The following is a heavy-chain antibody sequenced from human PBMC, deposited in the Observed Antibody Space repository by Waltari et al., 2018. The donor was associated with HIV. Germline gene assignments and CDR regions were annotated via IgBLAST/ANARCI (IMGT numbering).Heavy chain of an antibody. Sequence: QLQLQESGPGLVKPSETLSLTCTASGSSISNNSYYWGWIRQPPGKGLEWIGNIFYRGSTYYNPSLMIRVTMSVDSSKNQFSLKLRSVTAADTAVYFCASALGYVNNGYYLAYYFDSWGQGALVTVSS. CDR1: GSSISNNSYY. J-gene: IGHJ4*02. CDR2: IFYRGST. D-gene: IGHD3-22*01. V-gene: IGHV4-39*01. CDR3: ASALGYVNNGYYLAYYFDS.